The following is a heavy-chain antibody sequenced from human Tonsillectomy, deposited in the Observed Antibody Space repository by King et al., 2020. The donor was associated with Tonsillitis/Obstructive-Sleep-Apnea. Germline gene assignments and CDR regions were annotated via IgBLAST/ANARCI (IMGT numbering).Heavy chain of an antibody. D-gene: IGHD2-15*01. Sequence: VQLVESGGGVVQPGRSLRLSCAASGFTFSSYAMHWVRQAPGKGLEWVAVISSDGSNKYYADSVKGRFTISRDNSKNTLYMQMNSLRAEDTAVYYCARDTRGVADYWGQGTLVTVSS. J-gene: IGHJ4*02. CDR1: GFTFSSYA. V-gene: IGHV3-30*04. CDR3: ARDTRGVADY. CDR2: ISSDGSNK.